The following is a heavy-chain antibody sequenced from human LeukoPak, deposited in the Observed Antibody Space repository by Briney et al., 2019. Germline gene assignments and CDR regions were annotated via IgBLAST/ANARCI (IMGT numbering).Heavy chain of an antibody. CDR1: GYTFTGYY. CDR3: ARDGGLRSTYYYYYYMDV. J-gene: IGHJ6*03. D-gene: IGHD4-17*01. Sequence: ASVKVSCKASGYTFTGYYMHWVRQAPGQGLEWMGWINPNSGGTNYAQKFQGRVTITRDTSISTAYMELSRLRSDDTAVYYCARDGGLRSTYYYYYYMDVWGKGTTVTISS. CDR2: INPNSGGT. V-gene: IGHV1-2*02.